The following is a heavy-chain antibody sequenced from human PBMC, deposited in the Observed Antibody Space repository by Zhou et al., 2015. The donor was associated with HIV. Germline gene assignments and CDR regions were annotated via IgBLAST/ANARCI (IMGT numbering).Heavy chain of an antibody. J-gene: IGHJ3*02. CDR1: GFTFDDHA. D-gene: IGHD3-22*01. CDR3: AKVLYDSSAFDI. CDR2: ISWNSGSI. V-gene: IGHV3-9*01. Sequence: EVQLVESGGGLVQPGRSLRLSCAASGFTFDDHAMHWVRQAPGKGLEWVSGISWNSGSIGYADSVKGRFTISRDNAKNSLYLQMNSLRPEDTALYYCAKVLYDSSAFDIWGQGTMVTVSS.